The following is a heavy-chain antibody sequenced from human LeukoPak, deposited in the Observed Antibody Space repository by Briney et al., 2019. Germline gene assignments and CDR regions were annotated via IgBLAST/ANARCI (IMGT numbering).Heavy chain of an antibody. CDR1: GGSISSGGYY. CDR3: ARDRGRNVWGSYRYAYFDY. CDR2: IYYSGST. Sequence: SETLSLTCTVSGGSISSGGYYRSWIRQHPGKGLEWIGYIYYSGSTYYNPSLKSRVTISVDTSKNQFSLKLSSVTAADTAVYYCARDRGRNVWGSYRYAYFDYWGQGTLVTVSS. D-gene: IGHD3-16*02. J-gene: IGHJ4*02. V-gene: IGHV4-31*03.